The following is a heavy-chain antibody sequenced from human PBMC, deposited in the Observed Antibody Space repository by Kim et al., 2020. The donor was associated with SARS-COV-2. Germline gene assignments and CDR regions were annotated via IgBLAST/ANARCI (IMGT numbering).Heavy chain of an antibody. CDR2: INHSGST. Sequence: SETLSLTCAVYGGSFSGYYWSWIRQPPGKGLEWIGEINHSGSTNYNPSLKSRVTISVDTSKNQFSLKLSSVTAADTAVYYCARGKERYSSGADQHWGQGTLVTVSS. V-gene: IGHV4-34*01. CDR3: ARGKERYSSGADQH. J-gene: IGHJ1*01. CDR1: GGSFSGYY. D-gene: IGHD6-19*01.